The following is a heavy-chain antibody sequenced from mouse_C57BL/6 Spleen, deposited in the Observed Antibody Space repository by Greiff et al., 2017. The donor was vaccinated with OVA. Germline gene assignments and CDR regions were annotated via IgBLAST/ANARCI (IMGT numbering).Heavy chain of an antibody. V-gene: IGHV1-42*01. Sequence: VQLKQSGPELVKPGASVKISCKASGYSFTGYYMNWVKQSPEKSLEWIGEINPSTGGTTYNQKFKAKATLTVDKSSSTAYMQLKSLTSEDSAVYYCARVHYYGSNYVYFDVWGTGTTVTVSS. D-gene: IGHD1-1*01. CDR1: GYSFTGYY. J-gene: IGHJ1*03. CDR3: ARVHYYGSNYVYFDV. CDR2: INPSTGGT.